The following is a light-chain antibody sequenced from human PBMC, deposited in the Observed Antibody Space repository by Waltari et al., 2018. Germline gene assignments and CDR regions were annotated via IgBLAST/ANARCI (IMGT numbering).Light chain of an antibody. CDR1: QRISKW. CDR3: QQYNSYSLLT. J-gene: IGKJ4*01. V-gene: IGKV1-5*03. CDR2: KAS. Sequence: DIQMTQSPSTLSASVGDRVTITCRASQRISKWLAWYQQKPGKAPKLLIYKASTLESVVPSRFSGSGSGTEFTLTISSLQPDDFATYYCQQYNSYSLLTFGGGTKVEIK.